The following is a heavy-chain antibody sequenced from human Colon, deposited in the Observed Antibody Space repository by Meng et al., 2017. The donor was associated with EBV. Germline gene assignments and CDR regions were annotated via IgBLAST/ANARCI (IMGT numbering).Heavy chain of an antibody. J-gene: IGHJ4*02. Sequence: QVLLQQVGAGLLKPSETLSLTCTVNGESFSGYVWSWVRQPPGKGMEWIGEVSHPGSANYNPSLKSRVTISVDASEKQFSLRLTSVTAADSAVYYCARVPTTGYKDHWGQGTLVTVSS. D-gene: IGHD3-9*01. CDR2: VSHPGSA. CDR3: ARVPTTGYKDH. CDR1: GESFSGYV. V-gene: IGHV4-34*01.